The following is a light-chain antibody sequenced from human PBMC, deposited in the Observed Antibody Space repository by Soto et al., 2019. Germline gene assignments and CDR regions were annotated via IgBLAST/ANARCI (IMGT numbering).Light chain of an antibody. V-gene: IGKV3-15*01. CDR1: QSVASS. CDR2: GAS. CDR3: QQYNDWPRYT. Sequence: EIVMTQSPATLSVSPGERATLSCRASQSVASSLAWFKQKSGQAPRLLIFGASTMAPGITARFTGSGSGTEVTLTISSLQPEDSAIYYCQQYNDWPRYTFGQGTKLEIK. J-gene: IGKJ2*01.